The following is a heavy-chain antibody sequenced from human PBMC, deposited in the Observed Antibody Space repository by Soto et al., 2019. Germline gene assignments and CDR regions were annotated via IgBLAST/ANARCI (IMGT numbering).Heavy chain of an antibody. D-gene: IGHD2-15*01. J-gene: IGHJ4*02. Sequence: QVQLVQSGAEVKKPGASVKVSCRASGSPCTGYAMHWVRQAPGQGLAWMGGINAGNGKRKYSQKFKGRVTITRDTSASTAYMELSSLRSEDTAVYYCARGPGGPDGPGDYWGQGTLVTVSS. CDR2: INAGNGKR. V-gene: IGHV1-3*01. CDR1: GSPCTGYA. CDR3: ARGPGGPDGPGDY.